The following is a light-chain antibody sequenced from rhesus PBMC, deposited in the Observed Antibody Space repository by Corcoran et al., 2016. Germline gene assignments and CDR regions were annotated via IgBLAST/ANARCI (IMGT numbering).Light chain of an antibody. CDR3: QQDYSWPPLT. Sequence: EIVMTQSPATLSLSPGERATLSCRASQSVSSSLAWYQQKPGQAPKLLIYGASSRATGIPDRFRGSGSGTEVTLTISSLEPEDVGVYYCQQDYSWPPLTFGGGTKVELK. V-gene: IGKV3-42*01. CDR2: GAS. CDR1: QSVSSS. J-gene: IGKJ4*01.